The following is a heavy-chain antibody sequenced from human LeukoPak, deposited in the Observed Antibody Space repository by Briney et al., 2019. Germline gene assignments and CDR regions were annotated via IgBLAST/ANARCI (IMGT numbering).Heavy chain of an antibody. J-gene: IGHJ4*02. Sequence: SVKVSCKASGGTFSSYAISWVRQAPGQGLEWMGRIIPIFGTANYAQKFQGRVTISTDESTSTAYMELSSLRSEDTAVYYCATQSGYSYGFDDYWAREPWSPSPQ. CDR2: IIPIFGTA. CDR1: GGTFSSYA. D-gene: IGHD5-18*01. CDR3: ATQSGYSYGFDDY. V-gene: IGHV1-69*05.